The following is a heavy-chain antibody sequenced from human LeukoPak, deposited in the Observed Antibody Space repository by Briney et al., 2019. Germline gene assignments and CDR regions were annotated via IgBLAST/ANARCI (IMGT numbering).Heavy chain of an antibody. D-gene: IGHD6-6*01. Sequence: GGSLRLSCAASGFTFSSYTMTWVRQAPGKGLEWVSSISSSSSSIYYADSVKGRFTISRDNAKNSLFLQMNSLRAEDTAVYYCARDSSIDYWGQGTLVTVSS. CDR1: GFTFSSYT. CDR3: ARDSSIDY. V-gene: IGHV3-21*01. J-gene: IGHJ4*02. CDR2: ISSSSSSI.